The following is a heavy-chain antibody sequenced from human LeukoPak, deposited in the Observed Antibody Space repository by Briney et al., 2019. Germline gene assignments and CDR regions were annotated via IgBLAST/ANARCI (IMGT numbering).Heavy chain of an antibody. D-gene: IGHD3-22*01. CDR2: INWNGGST. CDR3: ARAANYYDSSGSDY. CDR1: GFTFDDYG. J-gene: IGHJ4*02. Sequence: GGSLRLSCAASGFTFDDYGMSWVRQATGKGLEWVSGINWNGGSTGYADSVKGRFTISRDNAKNSLYLQMNSLRAEDTALYHCARAANYYDSSGSDYWGQGTLVTVSS. V-gene: IGHV3-20*01.